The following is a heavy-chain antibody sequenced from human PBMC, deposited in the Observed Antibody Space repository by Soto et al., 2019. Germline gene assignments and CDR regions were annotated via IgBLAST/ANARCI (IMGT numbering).Heavy chain of an antibody. J-gene: IGHJ5*02. CDR1: GFTFSSYA. V-gene: IGHV3-23*01. Sequence: PGGSLRLSCAASGFTFSSYAMSWVRQAPGKGPEWVSAISGSGGSTYYADSVKGRFTISRDNSKNTLYLQMNSLRADDTAVYYCAKDRSSSWYGNWFDPWGQGTLVTVSS. CDR3: AKDRSSSWYGNWFDP. CDR2: ISGSGGST. D-gene: IGHD6-13*01.